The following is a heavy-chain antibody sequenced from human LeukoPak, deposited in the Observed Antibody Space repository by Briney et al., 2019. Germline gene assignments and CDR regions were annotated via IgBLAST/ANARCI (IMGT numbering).Heavy chain of an antibody. CDR1: GFSFGDYG. CDR3: ARGGTVAGTSYY. V-gene: IGHV3-30*02. D-gene: IGHD6-13*01. CDR2: IEYDGSDK. J-gene: IGHJ4*02. Sequence: QPGGSLRLSCVASGFSFGDYGMHWVRQAPGKGLEWMAFIEYDGSDKFYADSVKGRITISRDNSKNTLYLQMNSLRAEDTAVYYCARGGTVAGTSYYWGQGTLVTVSS.